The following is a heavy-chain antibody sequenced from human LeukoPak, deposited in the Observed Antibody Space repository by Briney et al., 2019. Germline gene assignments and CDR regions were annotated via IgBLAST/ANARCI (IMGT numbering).Heavy chain of an antibody. Sequence: ASVKVSCKASGYTFTSYGISWVRQAPGQGLEWMGWIGAYNGNTNYAQKLQGRVTMTTDTSTSTAYMELRSLRSDDTAVYYCARDGVTMVRGVIYLNYYYYGMDVWGQGTTVTVSS. V-gene: IGHV1-18*01. J-gene: IGHJ6*02. CDR2: IGAYNGNT. CDR3: ARDGVTMVRGVIYLNYYYYGMDV. D-gene: IGHD3-10*01. CDR1: GYTFTSYG.